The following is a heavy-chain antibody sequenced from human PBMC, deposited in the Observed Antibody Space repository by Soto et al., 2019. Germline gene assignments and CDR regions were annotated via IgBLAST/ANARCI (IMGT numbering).Heavy chain of an antibody. Sequence: PGGSLRLSCAASGFTFSSYAMSWVRQAPGKGLEWVSGISGSGGNTYYADSVRGRFTISRDNFKNTLYLQMNSLRAEDTAVFYCAKRHFSGSYYAAFDIWGQGTMVTVSS. CDR1: GFTFSSYA. V-gene: IGHV3-23*01. CDR2: ISGSGGNT. CDR3: AKRHFSGSYYAAFDI. J-gene: IGHJ3*02. D-gene: IGHD1-26*01.